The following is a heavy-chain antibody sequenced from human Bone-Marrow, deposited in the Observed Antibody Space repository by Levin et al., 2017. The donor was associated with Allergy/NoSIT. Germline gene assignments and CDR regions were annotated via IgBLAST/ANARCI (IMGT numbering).Heavy chain of an antibody. CDR2: ISSRSTYM. CDR3: VRGYPFASFSYYGMDV. D-gene: IGHD3-16*01. V-gene: IGHV3-21*01. Sequence: PGGSLRLSCAASGFTFSSYTMKWFRQAPGKGLEWVSSISSRSTYMHYAASVKGRFTLSRDHVKTSLFLQMSSLGVEDSGVYYCVRGYPFASFSYYGMDVWGQGTTVTVSS. J-gene: IGHJ6*02. CDR1: GFTFSSYT.